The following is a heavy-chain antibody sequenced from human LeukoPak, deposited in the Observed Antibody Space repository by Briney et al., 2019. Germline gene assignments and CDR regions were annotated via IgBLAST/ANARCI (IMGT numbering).Heavy chain of an antibody. D-gene: IGHD3-22*01. CDR2: ISGSGGST. J-gene: IGHJ4*02. V-gene: IGHV3-23*01. CDR3: AKDRSNQASGYYLHDY. Sequence: PGGSLRLSCAASGFTFSTYAMSWVRQAPGKGLEWVSAISGSGGSTYYAGSVKGRFTISRDNSKNTLYVQMNSLRAEDTAIYYCAKDRSNQASGYYLHDYWGQGTLVTVSS. CDR1: GFTFSTYA.